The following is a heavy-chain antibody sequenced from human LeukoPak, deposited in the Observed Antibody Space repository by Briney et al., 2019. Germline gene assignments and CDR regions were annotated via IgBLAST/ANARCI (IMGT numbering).Heavy chain of an antibody. J-gene: IGHJ4*02. D-gene: IGHD6-19*01. CDR3: ASIRSGVQWTASFDY. CDR1: GFTFSSYG. CDR2: IWYDGRNK. V-gene: IGHV3-33*01. Sequence: RGSLRLSCAASGFTFSSYGMQWVRQALGKGLEWGAVIWYDGRNKYNADCVKGRFIISRENYKNTLYVQTKSLRAEHTAVYDWASIRSGVQWTASFDYWGQGPVAIVTA.